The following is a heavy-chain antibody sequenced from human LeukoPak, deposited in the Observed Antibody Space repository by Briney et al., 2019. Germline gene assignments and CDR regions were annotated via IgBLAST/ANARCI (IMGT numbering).Heavy chain of an antibody. D-gene: IGHD1-1*01. CDR3: ARGVGMTGTPDY. J-gene: IGHJ4*02. Sequence: PSETLSLTCTVSGGSISSGGYYWSWIRQHPGKGLEWIGYIYYSGSTYYNPSLKSRVTISVDTSKNQFSLKLSSVTAADTAVYYCARGVGMTGTPDYWGQGTLVTVSS. V-gene: IGHV4-31*03. CDR2: IYYSGST. CDR1: GGSISSGGYY.